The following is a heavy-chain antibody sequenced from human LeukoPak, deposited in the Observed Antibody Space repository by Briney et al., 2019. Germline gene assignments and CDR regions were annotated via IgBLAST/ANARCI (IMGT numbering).Heavy chain of an antibody. V-gene: IGHV3-11*04. CDR3: ARGAYCRTISCYGVLNWFDN. Sequence: GGSLRLSCVGSGFTFSDYYMTWIRQAPGGGLEWLSCISSSGNKTNSAESVKDRFTISRDNAKNSLSLEMSSLRAEDTAVYYCARGAYCRTISCYGVLNWFDNWGQGTLVTVSS. CDR1: GFTFSDYY. D-gene: IGHD2-2*01. J-gene: IGHJ5*02. CDR2: ISSSGNKT.